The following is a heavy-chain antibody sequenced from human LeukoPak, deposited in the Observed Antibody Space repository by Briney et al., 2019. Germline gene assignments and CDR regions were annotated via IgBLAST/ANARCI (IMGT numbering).Heavy chain of an antibody. Sequence: ASVTVSCKASGYTFTSYDINWVRQAPGQGLEWMGWMSPNSGNTGYAQKFQGRVTMTRDTSTSTVYMELSSLRSDDTAVYYCARTAARRFDYWGQGTLVTVSS. J-gene: IGHJ4*02. CDR2: MSPNSGNT. D-gene: IGHD6-6*01. V-gene: IGHV1-8*01. CDR3: ARTAARRFDY. CDR1: GYTFTSYD.